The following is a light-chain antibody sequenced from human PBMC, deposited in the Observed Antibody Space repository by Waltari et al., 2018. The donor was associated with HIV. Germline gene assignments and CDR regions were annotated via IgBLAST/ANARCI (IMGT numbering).Light chain of an antibody. V-gene: IGLV2-11*01. CDR3: CSYAGTYTYV. CDR2: EVY. CDR1: ASDIRYFAY. Sequence: QSALTQPRSVSGSPGQSVTISCTGTASDIRYFAYVSWYQPYPGKAPTVIIYEVYQLPSVVPDRFTSAKSGITASLTISGLQDEDEADYYCCSYAGTYTYVFGSGTKVTVL. J-gene: IGLJ1*01.